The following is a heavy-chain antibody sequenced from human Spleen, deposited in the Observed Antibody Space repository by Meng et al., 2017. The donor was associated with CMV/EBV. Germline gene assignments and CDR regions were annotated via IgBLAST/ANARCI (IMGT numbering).Heavy chain of an antibody. CDR3: ARGDGSPYYFDP. D-gene: IGHD2-15*01. V-gene: IGHV1-2*02. J-gene: IGHJ4*02. CDR1: VPPFTDYY. CDR2: FDSKRGGT. Sequence: ASVPPFTDYYLHWVRQVPRQGLPCMRWFDSKRGGTTSAPSFQGRVMMPRDTSMRTAYMELSGLRSDDTAVYFCARGDGSPYYFDPWGQGTLVTVSS.